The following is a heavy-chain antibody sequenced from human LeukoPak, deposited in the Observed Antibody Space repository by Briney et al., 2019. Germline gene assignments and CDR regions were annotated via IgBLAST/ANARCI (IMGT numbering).Heavy chain of an antibody. CDR3: VRGVGVSRFNYLDP. CDR2: ISYDGSNK. D-gene: IGHD1-7*01. Sequence: GGSLRPSCAASGFTFSSYGMHWVRRAPGKGLEWVTVISYDGSNKYYADSVKGRFTISRDNSKNTLYLQMNSLRDDDTAVYYCVRGVGVSRFNYLDPWGQGTLVIVSS. V-gene: IGHV3-30*03. CDR1: GFTFSSYG. J-gene: IGHJ5*02.